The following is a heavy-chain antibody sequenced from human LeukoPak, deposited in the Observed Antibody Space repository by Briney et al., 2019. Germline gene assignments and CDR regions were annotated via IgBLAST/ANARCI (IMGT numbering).Heavy chain of an antibody. CDR1: GFTFGDYA. J-gene: IGHJ4*02. V-gene: IGHV3-49*04. Sequence: GGSLRLSCTASGFTFGDYAMSWVRQAPGKGLEWVGFIRSKAYGGTTEYAASVKGRFTISRDDSKSIAYLQMNSLKTEDTAVYYCTSTWDIVVVPAAAFDYWGQGTLVTVSS. CDR2: IRSKAYGGTT. D-gene: IGHD2-2*01. CDR3: TSTWDIVVVPAAAFDY.